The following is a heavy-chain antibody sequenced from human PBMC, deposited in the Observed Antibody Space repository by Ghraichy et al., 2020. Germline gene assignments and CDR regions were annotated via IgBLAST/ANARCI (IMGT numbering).Heavy chain of an antibody. Sequence: GGSLRLSCAASGFTFSSYSMNWVRQAPGKGLEWVSYINSGSSSISYADSLRGRFTVSRDNAKKSLYLQINSLRGDDTAVYYCAREPPYGDYALDSWGQEPWSPSPQ. J-gene: IGHJ5*01. CDR1: GFTFSSYS. CDR2: INSGSSSI. CDR3: AREPPYGDYALDS. V-gene: IGHV3-48*01. D-gene: IGHD4-17*01.